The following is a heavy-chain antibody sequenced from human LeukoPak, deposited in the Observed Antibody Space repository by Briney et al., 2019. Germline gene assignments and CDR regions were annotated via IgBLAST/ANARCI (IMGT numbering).Heavy chain of an antibody. CDR2: INHSGST. CDR3: ARGCYDFWSGYYRTARYYYYMDV. V-gene: IGHV4-34*01. J-gene: IGHJ6*03. D-gene: IGHD3-3*01. CDR1: GGSFSGYY. Sequence: SETLSLTCAVYGGSFSGYYWSWIRQPPGKGLEWIGEINHSGSTNYNPSLKSRVTISVDTSKNQFSLKLSSVTAADTAVYYCARGCYDFWSGYYRTARYYYYMDVWGKGTTVTVPS.